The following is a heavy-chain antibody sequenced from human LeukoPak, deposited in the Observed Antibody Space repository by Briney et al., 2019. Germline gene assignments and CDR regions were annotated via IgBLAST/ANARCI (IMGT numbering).Heavy chain of an antibody. CDR3: AKDRGSRDYYDSSGPFDP. V-gene: IGHV3-30*02. CDR2: IRYDGSNK. D-gene: IGHD3-22*01. J-gene: IGHJ5*02. Sequence: GGSLRLSCAASGFTFSSYGMHWVRQAPGKGLEWAAFIRYDGSNKYYADSVKGRFTISRDNSKNTLYLQMNSLRAEDTAVYYCAKDRGSRDYYDSSGPFDPWGQGTLVTVSS. CDR1: GFTFSSYG.